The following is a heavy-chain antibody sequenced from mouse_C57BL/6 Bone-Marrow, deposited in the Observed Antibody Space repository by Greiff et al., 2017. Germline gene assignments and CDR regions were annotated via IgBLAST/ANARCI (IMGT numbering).Heavy chain of an antibody. CDR2: ISNGGGST. Sequence: EVKLVESGGGLVQPGGSLKLSCAASGFTFSDYYMYWVRQTPEKRLEWVAYISNGGGSTYYPDTVKGRFTLSRDNAKNTLYLQLSRLKSEDTAMYYCATGGLPAWFAYWGQGTLVTVSA. CDR3: ATGGLPAWFAY. V-gene: IGHV5-12*01. D-gene: IGHD2-4*01. J-gene: IGHJ3*01. CDR1: GFTFSDYY.